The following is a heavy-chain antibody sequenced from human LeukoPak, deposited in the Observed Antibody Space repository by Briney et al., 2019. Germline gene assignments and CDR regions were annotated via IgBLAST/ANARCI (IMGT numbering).Heavy chain of an antibody. CDR1: GFTFENFG. J-gene: IGHJ4*02. V-gene: IGHV3-30*18. CDR3: AKASSCGQGCLVFEN. D-gene: IGHD2-15*01. Sequence: GKSLRLSCAASGFTFENFGMPWVRHSPGKGLEWVALISHDGAHKYYPDSVKGRFTISRDNSKNTLYLQMTSLRPDDMAMYYCAKASSCGQGCLVFENWGRGTPVTVSS. CDR2: ISHDGAHK.